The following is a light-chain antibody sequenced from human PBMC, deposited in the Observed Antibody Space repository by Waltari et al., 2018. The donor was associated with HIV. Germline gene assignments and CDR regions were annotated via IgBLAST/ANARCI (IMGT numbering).Light chain of an antibody. V-gene: IGKV1-12*01. CDR2: AFS. CDR3: QHGSDFPLS. CDR1: QDINTR. Sequence: IQLTQSPPSLSASVGARVTITCRASQDINTRLAWYQQKPGKAPNLVIYAFSRLQSGVPSRFSGSGSGTFFTLTIDDFQTDDSATYYCQHGSDFPLSFGGGTKVEI. J-gene: IGKJ4*01.